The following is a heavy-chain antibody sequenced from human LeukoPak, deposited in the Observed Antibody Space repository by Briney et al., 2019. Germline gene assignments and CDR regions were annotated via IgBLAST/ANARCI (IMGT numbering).Heavy chain of an antibody. J-gene: IGHJ6*02. CDR1: GYTFTSYY. CDR2: INPSGGST. D-gene: IGHD6-19*01. V-gene: IGHV1-46*01. CDR3: ARGGYSSGWYAYYYYYGMDV. Sequence: ASVKVSCKASGYTFTSYYMHWVRQAPGQGLEWMGIINPSGGSTSYAQKFQGRVTMTRDTSTSTVYMELSSLRSEDTAVYYCARGGYSSGWYAYYYYYGMDVWGQGTTVTVSS.